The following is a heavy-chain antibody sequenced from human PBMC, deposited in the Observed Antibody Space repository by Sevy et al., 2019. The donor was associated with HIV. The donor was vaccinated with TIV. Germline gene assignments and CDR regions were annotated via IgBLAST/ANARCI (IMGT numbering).Heavy chain of an antibody. V-gene: IGHV4-4*07. CDR2: IYISET. J-gene: IGHJ4*02. CDR3: ARAQPTSPLHFDY. CDR1: GGSISSYY. Sequence: SETLSLTCTVSGGSISSYYWSWIRQPAGKGLEWIGRIYISETIYNPSLKSRATMSLDTSKSQFSLQLSSVTAAATAVYYYARAQPTSPLHFDYWGQGTLVTVSS. D-gene: IGHD5-12*01.